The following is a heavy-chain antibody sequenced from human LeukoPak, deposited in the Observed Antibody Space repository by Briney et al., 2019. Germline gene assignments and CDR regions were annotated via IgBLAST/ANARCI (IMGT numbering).Heavy chain of an antibody. D-gene: IGHD6-13*01. CDR2: IYHSGST. CDR1: GGSISSSNW. Sequence: SETLSLTCAVSGGSISSSNWWSWVRQPPGKGLEWIGEIYHSGSTNYNPSLKSRVTISVDKSKNQFSLKLSSVTAADTAVYYCARVPAPTDSSSSVYWGQGTLVTVSS. CDR3: ARVPAPTDSSSSVY. V-gene: IGHV4-4*02. J-gene: IGHJ4*02.